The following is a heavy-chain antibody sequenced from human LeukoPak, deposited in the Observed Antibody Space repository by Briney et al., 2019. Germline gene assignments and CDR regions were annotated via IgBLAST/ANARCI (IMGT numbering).Heavy chain of an antibody. CDR3: ARAGGGGNIDY. CDR2: IGTAGDT. V-gene: IGHV3-13*01. D-gene: IGHD4-23*01. J-gene: IGHJ4*02. Sequence: GGSLRLSCAASGFTFSSYDMHWVRQATGKGLEWVSAIGTAGDTYYPGSVKGRFTISRENAKNSLYLQMNSLRAGDTAVYYCARAGGGGNIDYWGQGTLVTVSS. CDR1: GFTFSSYD.